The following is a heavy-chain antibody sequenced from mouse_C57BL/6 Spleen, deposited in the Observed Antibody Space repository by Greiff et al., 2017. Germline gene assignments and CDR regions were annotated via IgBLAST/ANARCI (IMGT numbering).Heavy chain of an antibody. D-gene: IGHD2-3*01. V-gene: IGHV5-9-1*02. Sequence: VQLKESGEGLVKPGGSLKLSCAASGFTFSSYAMSWVRQTPEKRLEWVAYISSGGDYIYYADTVKGRFTISRDNARNTLYLQMCSLKSEDTAMYYCTRDGDGSGFAYWGQGTLVTVSA. CDR3: TRDGDGSGFAY. CDR1: GFTFSSYA. CDR2: ISSGGDYI. J-gene: IGHJ3*01.